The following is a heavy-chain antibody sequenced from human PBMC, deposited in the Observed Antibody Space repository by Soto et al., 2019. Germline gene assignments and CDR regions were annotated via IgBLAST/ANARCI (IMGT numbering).Heavy chain of an antibody. J-gene: IGHJ4*02. Sequence: EVQLLECGGGLVQPGGSLRLSCAASGFTFSSYVMSWVRQTPGKRLEWVSGINGSGDTTYYADSVKGRFTITRDNSKNTLYLQMNSLRADDTAVYYCAKDYGSGWSVDYWGQGALVTVSS. CDR2: INGSGDTT. D-gene: IGHD6-19*01. CDR1: GFTFSSYV. V-gene: IGHV3-23*01. CDR3: AKDYGSGWSVDY.